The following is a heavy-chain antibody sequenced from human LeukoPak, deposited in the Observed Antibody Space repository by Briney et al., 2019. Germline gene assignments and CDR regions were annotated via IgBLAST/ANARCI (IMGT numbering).Heavy chain of an antibody. CDR1: GFTFSTSA. CDR3: TRASDHDFWSGYAFDI. CDR2: ISGDSSDI. D-gene: IGHD3-3*01. V-gene: IGHV3-21*01. J-gene: IGHJ3*02. Sequence: GGSLRLSCAASGFTFSTSAMNWVRQAPEKGLEWVSSISGDSSDIYYADSVKGRFTISRDNAKNSLYLQMNSLRAEDTAVYYCTRASDHDFWSGYAFDIWGQGTMVTVS.